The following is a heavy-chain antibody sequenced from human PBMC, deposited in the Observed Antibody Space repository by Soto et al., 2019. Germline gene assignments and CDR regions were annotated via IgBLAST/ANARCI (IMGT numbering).Heavy chain of an antibody. Sequence: LSLTCTVSGGSISSYYWSWIRQPPGKGLEWIGYIYYSGSTNYNPSLKSRVTISVDTSKNQFSLKLSSVTAADTAVYYCASSQPGYYYYYGMAVCGHGTKLTVSS. D-gene: IGHD6-13*01. CDR2: IYYSGST. J-gene: IGHJ6*02. CDR1: GGSISSYY. CDR3: ASSQPGYYYYYGMAV. V-gene: IGHV4-59*01.